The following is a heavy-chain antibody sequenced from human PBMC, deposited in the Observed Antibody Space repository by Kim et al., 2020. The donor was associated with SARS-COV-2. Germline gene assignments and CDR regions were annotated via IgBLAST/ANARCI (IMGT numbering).Heavy chain of an antibody. CDR2: ISGDGGST. V-gene: IGHV3-43*02. Sequence: GGSLRLSCAASGFTFDDYAMHWVRQAPGKGLEWVSLISGDGGSTYYADSVKGRFTISRDNSKNSLYLQMNSLRTEDTALYYCAKGQKSSSWYRYYYYGMDVWGQGTTVTVSS. CDR3: AKGQKSSSWYRYYYYGMDV. D-gene: IGHD6-13*01. CDR1: GFTFDDYA. J-gene: IGHJ6*02.